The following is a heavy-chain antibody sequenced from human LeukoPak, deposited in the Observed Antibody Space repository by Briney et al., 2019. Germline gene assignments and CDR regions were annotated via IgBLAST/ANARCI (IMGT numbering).Heavy chain of an antibody. Sequence: GSLRLSCAASGFTFSDYEMNWIRQPPGKGLEWIGEINHSGSTNYNPSLKSRVTISVDTSKNQFSLKLSSVTAADTAVYYCARGHSSSWWDYWGQGTLVTVSS. J-gene: IGHJ4*02. CDR1: GFTFSDYE. D-gene: IGHD6-13*01. CDR2: INHSGST. CDR3: ARGHSSSWWDY. V-gene: IGHV4-34*01.